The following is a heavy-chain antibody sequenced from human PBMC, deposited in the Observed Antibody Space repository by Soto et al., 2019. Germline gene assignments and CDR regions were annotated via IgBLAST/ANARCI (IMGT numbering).Heavy chain of an antibody. CDR3: ARDPNFVVVVPAAIGWFDP. CDR2: IWYDGSNK. J-gene: IGHJ5*02. V-gene: IGHV3-33*01. D-gene: IGHD2-2*01. CDR1: GFTFSSYG. Sequence: QVQLVESGGGVVQPGRSLRLSCAASGFTFSSYGMHWVRQAPGKGLEWVAVIWYDGSNKYYADSVKGRFTMSSDNSKNTLYLQTNSLRAEDTAVYYCARDPNFVVVVPAAIGWFDPWGQGTLVSVSS.